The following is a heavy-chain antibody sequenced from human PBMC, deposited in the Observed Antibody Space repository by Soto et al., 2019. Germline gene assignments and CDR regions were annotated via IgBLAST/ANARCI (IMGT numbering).Heavy chain of an antibody. J-gene: IGHJ3*02. V-gene: IGHV3-33*08. D-gene: IGHD2-2*02. CDR1: GFTFSSYG. Sequence: GGSLRLSCAASGFTFSSYGMHWVRQAPGKGLEWVAVIWYDGSNKYYADSVKGRFTISRDNSKNTLYLQMNSLRAEDTAVYYCARDSVVVPAAIHAFDIWGQGTMVTVSS. CDR3: ARDSVVVPAAIHAFDI. CDR2: IWYDGSNK.